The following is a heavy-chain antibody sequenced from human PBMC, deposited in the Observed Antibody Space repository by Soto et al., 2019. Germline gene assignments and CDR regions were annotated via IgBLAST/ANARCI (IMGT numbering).Heavy chain of an antibody. V-gene: IGHV1-18*01. CDR1: GYTFTSYG. CDR2: ISAYNGNT. CDR3: ARWPTPRYCISTSCPYYGMDV. J-gene: IGHJ6*02. D-gene: IGHD2-2*01. Sequence: QVQLVQSGAEVKKPGASVKVSCKASGYTFTSYGISWVRQAPGQGLEWMGWISAYNGNTNYAQKLQGRVTMTTDTSTSTAYMELRSLRSDDTAVYYCARWPTPRYCISTSCPYYGMDVWGQGTTVTVSS.